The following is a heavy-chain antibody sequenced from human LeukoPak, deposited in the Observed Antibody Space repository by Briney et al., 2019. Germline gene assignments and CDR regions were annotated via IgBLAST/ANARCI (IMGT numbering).Heavy chain of an antibody. CDR3: TRDEGWYGRGMDV. Sequence: GGSLRLSCAASGFTFGNYEMNWVRQAPGKGLEWVSYISGSGSTTYYADSVQGRFTISRDNAKNSLYLEMNSLRAEDTAVYFCTRDEGWYGRGMDVWDQGTTVTVSS. J-gene: IGHJ6*02. D-gene: IGHD2-15*01. CDR1: GFTFGNYE. CDR2: ISGSGSTT. V-gene: IGHV3-48*03.